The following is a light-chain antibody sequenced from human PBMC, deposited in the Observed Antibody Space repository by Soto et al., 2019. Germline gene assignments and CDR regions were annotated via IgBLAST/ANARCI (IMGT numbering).Light chain of an antibody. CDR3: QQYNSYSWT. Sequence: DIQMTQSPSTLSASVGDTVTITCRASQSCSNWLAWYQQKPGKAPKFLIYKPSTLESGVPPRVSGSGSGTEFTLTISSLQPDDFATYYCQQYNSYSWTFGQGTKVEIK. CDR1: QSCSNW. CDR2: KPS. J-gene: IGKJ1*01. V-gene: IGKV1-5*03.